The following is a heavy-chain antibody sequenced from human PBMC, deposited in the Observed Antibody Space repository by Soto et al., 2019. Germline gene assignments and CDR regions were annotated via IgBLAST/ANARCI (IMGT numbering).Heavy chain of an antibody. CDR1: GFTFSNAW. Sequence: GGSLRLSCAASGFTFSNAWMSWVRQAPGKGLEWVGRIKSKTDGGTTDYAAPVKGRFTISRDDSKNTLYLQMNSLKTEDTAVYYCITLRCSGGSCYSMQYYFDYWGQGTLVTVSS. D-gene: IGHD2-15*01. CDR3: ITLRCSGGSCYSMQYYFDY. CDR2: IKSKTDGGTT. V-gene: IGHV3-15*01. J-gene: IGHJ4*02.